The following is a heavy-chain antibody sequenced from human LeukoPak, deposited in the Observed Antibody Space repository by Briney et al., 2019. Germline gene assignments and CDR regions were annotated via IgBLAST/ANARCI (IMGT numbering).Heavy chain of an antibody. D-gene: IGHD6-13*01. Sequence: ASVKVTFQSSVGNFSSYAISWVRQAPGQGLEWMGGIIPIFGTANYAQKFQGRVTITADESTSTAYMELSSLRSEDTAVYYCARAGSSSWFDYWGQGVLVTVSS. CDR2: IIPIFGTA. CDR1: VGNFSSYA. V-gene: IGHV1-69*13. J-gene: IGHJ4*02. CDR3: ARAGSSSWFDY.